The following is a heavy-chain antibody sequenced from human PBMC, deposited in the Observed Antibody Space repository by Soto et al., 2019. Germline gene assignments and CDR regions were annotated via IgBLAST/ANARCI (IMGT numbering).Heavy chain of an antibody. Sequence: ASVKVSCKASGYTFTSYGISWVRQAPGQGLEWMGWISVYNGNTNYAQKLQGRVTMTTDTSTSTAYMELRSLRSDDTAVYYCGREVEGYTYGRDYFDYWGQGTLATVSS. V-gene: IGHV1-18*01. CDR2: ISVYNGNT. J-gene: IGHJ4*02. CDR3: GREVEGYTYGRDYFDY. CDR1: GYTFTSYG. D-gene: IGHD5-18*01.